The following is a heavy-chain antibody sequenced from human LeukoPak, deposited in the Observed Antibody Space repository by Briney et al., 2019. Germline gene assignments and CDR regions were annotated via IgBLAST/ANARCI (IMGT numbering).Heavy chain of an antibody. CDR3: ARSHAREWLVPGNWFDP. CDR1: GYTFTSYY. Sequence: ASVKVSCKASGYTFTSYYMHWVRQAPGQGLEWMGIINPSGGSTSYAQKFQGRVTMTRDTSTSTVYMELSSLRSEDTAVYYCARSHAREWLVPGNWFDPWGQGTLVTVSS. CDR2: INPSGGST. D-gene: IGHD6-19*01. J-gene: IGHJ5*02. V-gene: IGHV1-46*01.